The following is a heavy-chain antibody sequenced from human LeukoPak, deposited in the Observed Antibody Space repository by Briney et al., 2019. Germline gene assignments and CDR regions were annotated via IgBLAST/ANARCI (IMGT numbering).Heavy chain of an antibody. CDR3: TTAGGPKPPTYYDILTGPENFDY. CDR2: IKSKTDGGTT. J-gene: IGHJ4*02. Sequence: PGGSLRLSCAASGFTFSNAWMSWVRQAPGKGLEWVGRIKSKTDGGTTDYAAPVKGRFTISRDDSKNTLYLQMNSLKTEDTAVYYCTTAGGPKPPTYYDILTGPENFDYWGQGTLVTVSS. D-gene: IGHD3-9*01. CDR1: GFTFSNAW. V-gene: IGHV3-15*01.